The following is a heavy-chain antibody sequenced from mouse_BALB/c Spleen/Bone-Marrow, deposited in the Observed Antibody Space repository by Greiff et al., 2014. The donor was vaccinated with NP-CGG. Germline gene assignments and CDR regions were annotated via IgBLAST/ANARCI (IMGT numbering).Heavy chain of an antibody. CDR1: GYTFTSYV. D-gene: IGHD6-1*01. Sequence: EVQVVESGPELVKPGASVKMSCKASGYTFTSYVMHWVRQKPGQGLEWIGYINPYNDGTKYNEKFKGKATLTSDKSSSTAYMELSSLTSEDSAVHYCARWASSMDYWGQGTSVTVSS. V-gene: IGHV1-14*01. CDR3: ARWASSMDY. CDR2: INPYNDGT. J-gene: IGHJ4*01.